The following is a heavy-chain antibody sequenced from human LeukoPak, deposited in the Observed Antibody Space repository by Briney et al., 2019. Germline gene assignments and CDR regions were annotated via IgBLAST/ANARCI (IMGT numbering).Heavy chain of an antibody. J-gene: IGHJ5*02. D-gene: IGHD3-3*01. Sequence: PSETLSLTCTVSGGSISSSSYYWGWIRQPPGKGLEWIGSIYYSGSTHYNPSLKSRVTISVDTSKNQFSLKLSSVTAADTAVYYCAGSSYDFWSGYLNWFDPWGQGTLVTVSS. CDR3: AGSSYDFWSGYLNWFDP. CDR2: IYYSGST. V-gene: IGHV4-39*07. CDR1: GGSISSSSYY.